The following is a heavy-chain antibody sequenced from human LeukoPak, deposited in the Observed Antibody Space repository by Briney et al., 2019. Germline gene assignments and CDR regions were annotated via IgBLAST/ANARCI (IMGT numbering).Heavy chain of an antibody. J-gene: IGHJ6*03. CDR2: IIPIFGTA. CDR3: ARVIVDSSSSYYYYYMDV. V-gene: IGHV1-69*05. CDR1: GGTFSSYA. D-gene: IGHD6-6*01. Sequence: SVKVSCKASGGTFSSYAISWVRQAPGQGLEWVGRIIPIFGTANYAQKFQGRVTITTDESTSTAYMELSSLRSEDTAVYYCARVIVDSSSSYYYYYMDVWGKGTTVTVSS.